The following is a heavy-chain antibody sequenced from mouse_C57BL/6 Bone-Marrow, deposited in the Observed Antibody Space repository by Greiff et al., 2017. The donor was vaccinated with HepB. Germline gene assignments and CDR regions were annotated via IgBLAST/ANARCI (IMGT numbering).Heavy chain of an antibody. J-gene: IGHJ2*01. Sequence: EVQLVESGGGLVKPGGSLKLSCAASGFTFSDYGMHWVRQAPEKGLEWVAYISSGSSTIYYADTVKGRFTIARDNAKNTLFLQMTSLRSEDTAMYYCARRAPGYFDYWGQGTTLTVSS. V-gene: IGHV5-17*01. CDR3: ARRAPGYFDY. CDR2: ISSGSSTI. D-gene: IGHD3-3*01. CDR1: GFTFSDYG.